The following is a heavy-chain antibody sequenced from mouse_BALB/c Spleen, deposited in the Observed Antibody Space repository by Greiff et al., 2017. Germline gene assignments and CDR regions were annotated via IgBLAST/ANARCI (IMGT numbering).Heavy chain of an antibody. D-gene: IGHD1-1*01. CDR2: ISSGGST. CDR3: ARESTTVVAFDY. J-gene: IGHJ2*01. Sequence: EVKLMESGGGLVKPGGSLKLSCAASGFTFSSYAMSWVRQTPEKRLEWVASISSGGSTYYPDSVKGRFTISRDNARNILYLQMSSLRSEDTAMYYCARESTTVVAFDYWGQGTTLTVSS. CDR1: GFTFSSYA. V-gene: IGHV5-6-5*01.